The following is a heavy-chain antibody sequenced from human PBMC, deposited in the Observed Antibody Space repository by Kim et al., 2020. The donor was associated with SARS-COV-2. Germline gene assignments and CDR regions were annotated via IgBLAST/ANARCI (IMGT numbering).Heavy chain of an antibody. CDR2: IIPIFGTA. Sequence: SVKVSCKASGGTFSSYAISWVRQAPGQGLEWMGGIIPIFGTANYAQKFQGRVTITADESTSTAYMELSSLRSEDTAVYYCARGYQQLVLRDAFDIWGQGTMVTVSS. V-gene: IGHV1-69*13. CDR3: ARGYQQLVLRDAFDI. D-gene: IGHD6-13*01. J-gene: IGHJ3*02. CDR1: GGTFSSYA.